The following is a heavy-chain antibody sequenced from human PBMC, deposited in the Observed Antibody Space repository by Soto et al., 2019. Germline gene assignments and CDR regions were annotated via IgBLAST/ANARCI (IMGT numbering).Heavy chain of an antibody. CDR1: GYTFTSYD. J-gene: IGHJ6*03. D-gene: IGHD2-15*01. V-gene: IGHV1-8*01. CDR2: MNPNSGNT. CDR3: ARVARAYVVYYYYMDV. Sequence: ASVKVSCKASGYTFTSYDINWVRQATGQGLEWMGWMNPNSGNTGYAQKFQGRVTMTRNTSISTAYMELSSLRSEDTALYYCARVARAYVVYYYYMDVWGKGTTVTVSS.